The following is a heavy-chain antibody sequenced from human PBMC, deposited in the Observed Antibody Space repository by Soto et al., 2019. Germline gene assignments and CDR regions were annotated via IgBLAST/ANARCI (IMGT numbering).Heavy chain of an antibody. J-gene: IGHJ6*02. CDR2: IWYDGSNK. V-gene: IGHV3-33*01. Sequence: PGGSLRLSCAASGFTFSSYGMHWVRQAPGKGLEWVAVIWYDGSNKYYADSVKGRFTISRDNSKNTLYLQMNSLRAEDTAVYYCSRDPIAAAGGYYYYYGMDVWGQGTTVTVSS. D-gene: IGHD6-13*01. CDR1: GFTFSSYG. CDR3: SRDPIAAAGGYYYYYGMDV.